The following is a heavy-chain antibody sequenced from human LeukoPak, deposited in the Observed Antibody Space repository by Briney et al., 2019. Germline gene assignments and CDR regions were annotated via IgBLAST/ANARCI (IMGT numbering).Heavy chain of an antibody. CDR1: GYSFTSYW. Sequence: GESLKISRKGSGYSFTSYWIGWVRQMPGKGLEWMGIIYPGDSDTRYSPSFQGQVTISADKSISTAYLQWSSLKASDTAMYYCASVGPDYYDSSGYDAFDIWGQGTMVTVSP. D-gene: IGHD3-22*01. V-gene: IGHV5-51*01. J-gene: IGHJ3*02. CDR2: IYPGDSDT. CDR3: ASVGPDYYDSSGYDAFDI.